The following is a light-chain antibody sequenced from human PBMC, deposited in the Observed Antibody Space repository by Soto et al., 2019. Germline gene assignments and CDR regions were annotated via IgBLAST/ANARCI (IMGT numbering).Light chain of an antibody. Sequence: EIVLTQSPATLSLSPGERATLSCRASQSVSSYLAWYQQKPGQAPRLLIYDASNRATGIPARFSGSGSGTDFTLTISSLEPEDFAVYYCQQRSNSFTFGGGPRWRSN. CDR3: QQRSNSFT. CDR1: QSVSSY. CDR2: DAS. J-gene: IGKJ4*01. V-gene: IGKV3-11*01.